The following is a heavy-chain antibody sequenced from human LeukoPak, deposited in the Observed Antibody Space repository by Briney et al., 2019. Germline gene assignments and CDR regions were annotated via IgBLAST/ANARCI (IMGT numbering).Heavy chain of an antibody. CDR2: ISAYNGNT. D-gene: IGHD6-19*01. V-gene: IGHV1-18*01. CDR3: ARDVSLGGIAVAGTGTHFDY. Sequence: ASVTVSFKASGYTFTNYGISWVRQAPGQGVEGMGWISAYNGNTNYAQKLQGRVTMTADTSTSTAYMELRSLRSDDTAVYYCARDVSLGGIAVAGTGTHFDYWGQGTLVTVSS. J-gene: IGHJ4*02. CDR1: GYTFTNYG.